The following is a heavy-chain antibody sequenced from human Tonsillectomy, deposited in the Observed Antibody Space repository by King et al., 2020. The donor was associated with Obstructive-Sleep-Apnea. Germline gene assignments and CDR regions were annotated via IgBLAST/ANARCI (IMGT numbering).Heavy chain of an antibody. CDR2: ISGSGGNT. CDR1: GFTFSTYA. V-gene: IGHV3-23*04. J-gene: IGHJ1*01. D-gene: IGHD6-19*01. CDR3: AKGTSGWYREYFQH. Sequence: QLVQSGGDLVQPGGSLRLSCAASGFTFSTYAMSWVRQAPGKGLEWVSAISGSGGNTYYADSVKGRFTISRDNSKNPLFLQMNSLRAEDTAVYYCAKGTSGWYREYFQHWGQGTLVTVSS.